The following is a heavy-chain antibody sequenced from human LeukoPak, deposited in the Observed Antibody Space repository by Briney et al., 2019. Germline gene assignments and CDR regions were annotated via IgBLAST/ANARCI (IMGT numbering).Heavy chain of an antibody. CDR3: AREYFYYYYMDV. CDR2: INPNSGGT. J-gene: IGHJ6*03. V-gene: IGHV1-2*02. D-gene: IGHD3-9*01. CDR1: GYTFTGYY. Sequence: ASVKVSCKASGYTFTGYYMHWVRQAPGQGLEWMGWINPNSGGTSYAQKFQGRVTMTRDTSISTAYMELSRLRSDDTAVYYCAREYFYYYYMDVWGKGTTVTVSS.